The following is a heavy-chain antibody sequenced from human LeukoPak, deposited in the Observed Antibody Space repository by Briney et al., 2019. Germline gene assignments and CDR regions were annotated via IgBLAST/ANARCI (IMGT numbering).Heavy chain of an antibody. J-gene: IGHJ4*02. Sequence: ASVKVSCKASGYSFTGHYMHWVRQAPGQGLEWMGWINPKSGGTNYAQKFKDRVTMTRDTSITTAYMELTRLTSDDTAVYYCARVQGYCSDGRCLFWGQGTLVTVSS. CDR2: INPKSGGT. V-gene: IGHV1-2*02. CDR1: GYSFTGHY. D-gene: IGHD2-15*01. CDR3: ARVQGYCSDGRCLF.